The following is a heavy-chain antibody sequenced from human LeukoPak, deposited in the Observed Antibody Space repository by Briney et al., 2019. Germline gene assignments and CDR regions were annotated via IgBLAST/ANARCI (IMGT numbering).Heavy chain of an antibody. CDR1: GFTFSRYA. CDR2: ISGSGGST. D-gene: IGHD3-16*02. CDR3: AGGRSDHVWGSYRGDY. V-gene: IGHV3-23*01. J-gene: IGHJ4*02. Sequence: GGSLRLACAASGFTFSRYAMTWVRQGPGKGLEWLSAISGSGGSTYYADSVKGRFTISRDNSKNTLYLQMNSLRAEDTAVYYCAGGRSDHVWGSYRGDYWGQGTLVTVSS.